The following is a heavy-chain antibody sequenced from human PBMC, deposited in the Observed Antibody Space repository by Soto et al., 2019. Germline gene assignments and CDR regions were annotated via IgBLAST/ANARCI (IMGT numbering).Heavy chain of an antibody. CDR1: GGSLATYY. CDR3: ARGTIVARQHLDY. J-gene: IGHJ4*02. V-gene: IGHV4-59*01. D-gene: IGHD6-6*01. CDR2: IYDGGRT. Sequence: QVHLLESGPGLVKPSETLSLVCTVSGGSLATYYWTWVRQSPGKGLEWIGYIYDGGRTKYNPSLRTRVTISVDSSKNQFSLRLTSVTASDTAHYYCARGTIVARQHLDYWGQGTLVTVSS.